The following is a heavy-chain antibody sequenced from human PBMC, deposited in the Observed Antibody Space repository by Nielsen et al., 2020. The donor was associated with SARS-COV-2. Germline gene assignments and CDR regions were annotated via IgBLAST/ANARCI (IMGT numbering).Heavy chain of an antibody. CDR3: ASSGWLDY. D-gene: IGHD6-19*01. Sequence: GGSLRLSCVADGFNFAKYTMNWVRQPPGKGLEWISYITNTGAEYYADSVKGRFTISRDNAQSSLYLLMNNLRAEDTAVYYCASSGWLDYWGQGTRVTVSS. CDR2: ITNTGAE. CDR1: GFNFAKYT. V-gene: IGHV3-69-1*01. J-gene: IGHJ4*02.